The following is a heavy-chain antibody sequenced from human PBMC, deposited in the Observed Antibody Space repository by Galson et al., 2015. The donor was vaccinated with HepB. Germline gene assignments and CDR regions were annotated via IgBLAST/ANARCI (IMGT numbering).Heavy chain of an antibody. Sequence: PALVNPTQTLTLTCTFSGFSLRTSGVGVGWIRQPPGKALEWLALIYWDDDKRYSPSLKSRLTITKDTSKNQVVLTMTNMDPVDTATYYCAYSRMRASVEYFQHWGQGTLVTVSS. CDR1: GFSLRTSGVG. CDR2: IYWDDDK. CDR3: AYSRMRASVEYFQH. D-gene: IGHD2-2*01. V-gene: IGHV2-5*02. J-gene: IGHJ1*01.